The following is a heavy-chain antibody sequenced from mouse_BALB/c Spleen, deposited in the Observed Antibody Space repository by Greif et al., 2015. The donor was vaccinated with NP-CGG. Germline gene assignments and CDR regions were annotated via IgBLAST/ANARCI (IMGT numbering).Heavy chain of an antibody. D-gene: IGHD2-4*01. CDR2: ISYSGST. CDR1: GYSITSDYA. J-gene: IGHJ4*01. Sequence: EVKLQESGPGLVKPSQSLSLTCTVTGYSITSDYAWNWIRQFPGNKLEWMGYISYSGSTSYNPSLKSRISITRDTSKNQFFLQLNSVTTEDTATYYCARSPFHYDYDVETMDYWGQGTPVTVSS. CDR3: ARSPFHYDYDVETMDY. V-gene: IGHV3-2*02.